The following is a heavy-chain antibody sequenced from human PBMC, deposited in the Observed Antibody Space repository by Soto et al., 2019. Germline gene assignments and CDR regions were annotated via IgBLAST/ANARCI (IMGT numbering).Heavy chain of an antibody. Sequence: QVQLVQSGAEVKKPWSSVKVSCKASRRTFSSYPISWVRQAPGQGLEWMGRIIPIIGIANYAQKFQGRVTITADKTTSTAYMELESLRSEDTAVYYCARGPLWRPATPTDPWGQGTLVTVST. J-gene: IGHJ5*02. V-gene: IGHV1-69*02. CDR2: IIPIIGIA. CDR3: ARGPLWRPATPTDP. CDR1: RRTFSSYP. D-gene: IGHD2-15*01.